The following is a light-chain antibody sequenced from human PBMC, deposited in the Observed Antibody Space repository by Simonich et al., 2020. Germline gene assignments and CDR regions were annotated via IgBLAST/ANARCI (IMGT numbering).Light chain of an antibody. CDR3: QQYNSYHT. CDR2: KAS. J-gene: IGKJ2*01. CDR1: QRISSW. V-gene: IGKV1-5*03. Sequence: DIQMTQSPSTLSASVGDRVTITCRASQRISSWLAWYQQKPWKAPKLLIYKASSLESGVPSRCSGSGSGTEFTLTISSLQPDDFATYYCQQYNSYHTFGQGTKLEIK.